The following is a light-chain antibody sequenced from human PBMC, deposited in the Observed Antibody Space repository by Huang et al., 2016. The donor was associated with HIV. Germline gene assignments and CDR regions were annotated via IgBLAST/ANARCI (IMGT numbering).Light chain of an antibody. CDR1: QSVGNY. J-gene: IGKJ5*01. CDR3: QQRSKWPIT. Sequence: EIVLTQSPGTLSLSPGERATRSCRTSQSVGNYLVWYQQKPGKAPRLLIYDASYRAAGIPARFSGSGSGTDFTLTMSSLEPEDFAVYYCQQRSKWPITFGQGTRLEIK. V-gene: IGKV3-11*01. CDR2: DAS.